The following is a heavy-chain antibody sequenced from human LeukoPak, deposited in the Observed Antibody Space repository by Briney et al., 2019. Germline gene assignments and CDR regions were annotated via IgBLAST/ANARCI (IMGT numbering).Heavy chain of an antibody. CDR3: AKHRWDGTFNFDY. Sequence: SETLSLTCTVSGGSISSSSDFWGWIRQPPGKGLEWIGSIYYSGRTYNNPSLKSRVTISVDTSKNQFSLKLSSVTAADTAVYYCAKHRWDGTFNFDYWGQGTLVPVSS. CDR2: IYYSGRT. J-gene: IGHJ4*02. V-gene: IGHV4-39*01. CDR1: GGSISSSSDF. D-gene: IGHD1-1*01.